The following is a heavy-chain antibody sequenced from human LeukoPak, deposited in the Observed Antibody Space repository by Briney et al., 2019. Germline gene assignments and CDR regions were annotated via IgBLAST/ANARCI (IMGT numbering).Heavy chain of an antibody. V-gene: IGHV3-48*03. CDR1: GFTFSNYE. J-gene: IGHJ4*02. Sequence: PGGSLRLSCAASGFTFSNYEMHWVSQAPGEGLEWLSYIRRGGDTIYYADSVEGRFTISSDSANNSLYLQMNNLRAEDTAVYYCARGLLLRLTYFFDSWGQGTLVTVSS. D-gene: IGHD1-26*01. CDR2: IRRGGDTI. CDR3: ARGLLLRLTYFFDS.